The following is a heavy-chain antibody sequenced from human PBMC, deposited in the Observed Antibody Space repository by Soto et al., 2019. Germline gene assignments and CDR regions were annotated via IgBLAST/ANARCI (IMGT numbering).Heavy chain of an antibody. J-gene: IGHJ4*02. CDR2: IWYDGSNK. Sequence: QVQLVESGGGVVQPGRSLRLSCAASGFTFSSYGMHWVRQAPGKGLEWVAVIWYDGSNKYYADSVKGRFTISRDNSKNTLYLQMNSLRAEDTAVYYCARDCYGSAYYFDYWGQGTLVTVSS. D-gene: IGHD3-10*01. CDR3: ARDCYGSAYYFDY. V-gene: IGHV3-33*01. CDR1: GFTFSSYG.